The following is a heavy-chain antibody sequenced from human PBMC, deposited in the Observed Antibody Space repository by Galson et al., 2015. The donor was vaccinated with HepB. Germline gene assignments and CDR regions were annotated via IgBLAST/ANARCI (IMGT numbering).Heavy chain of an antibody. CDR1: GFTFSCYA. J-gene: IGHJ4*02. Sequence: SLRLSCAASGFTFSCYAMSWVRQAPGKGLQWVSAITGTGGSTYNADSVKGRFTISRDNSKNTLYLQMNNLRAEDTAIYYCAKEDGDYGIDYWGQGTLVTVSS. CDR3: AKEDGDYGIDY. CDR2: ITGTGGST. D-gene: IGHD4-17*01. V-gene: IGHV3-23*01.